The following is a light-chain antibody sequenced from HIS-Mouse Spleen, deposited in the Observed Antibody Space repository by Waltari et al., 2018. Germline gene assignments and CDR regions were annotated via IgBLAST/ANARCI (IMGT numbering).Light chain of an antibody. CDR3: AAWDDSLSGV. J-gene: IGLJ2*01. Sequence: QSVLTQPPSASGTPGQRVTISCSGSSSNIGSNYVYWYQQLPGTAPNLLIYRNNQRPSGVPYRFSGSKSGTSASLAISGLRSEDEADYYCAAWDDSLSGVFGGGTKLTVL. CDR1: SSNIGSNY. V-gene: IGLV1-47*01. CDR2: RNN.